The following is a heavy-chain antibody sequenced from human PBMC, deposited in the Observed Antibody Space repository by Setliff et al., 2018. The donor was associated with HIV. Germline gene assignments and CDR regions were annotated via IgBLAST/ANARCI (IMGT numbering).Heavy chain of an antibody. CDR1: GGSISSGSYY. J-gene: IGHJ3*02. Sequence: SETLSLTCTVSGGSISSGSYYWSWIRQPAGKGLEWIGHIYTSGSTNYNPSLKSRVTISVDTSKNQFSLKLSSVTAADTAVYYCARAEQWLVMDAFDIWGQGTMVTVS. D-gene: IGHD6-19*01. V-gene: IGHV4-61*09. CDR2: IYTSGST. CDR3: ARAEQWLVMDAFDI.